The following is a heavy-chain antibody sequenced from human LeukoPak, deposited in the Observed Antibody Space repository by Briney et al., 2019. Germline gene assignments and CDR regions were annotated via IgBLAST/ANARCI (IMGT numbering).Heavy chain of an antibody. Sequence: GASVKVSCKASGYTFTSYYMHWVRQAPGQGLEWMGIINPSGGSTSYAQKFQGRVTMTRDMSTSTVYMELSSLRSDDTAVYYCARMVQNGYSSSWYLPDNWFDPWGQGTLVTVSS. CDR1: GYTFTSYY. CDR2: INPSGGST. V-gene: IGHV1-46*01. D-gene: IGHD6-13*01. CDR3: ARMVQNGYSSSWYLPDNWFDP. J-gene: IGHJ5*02.